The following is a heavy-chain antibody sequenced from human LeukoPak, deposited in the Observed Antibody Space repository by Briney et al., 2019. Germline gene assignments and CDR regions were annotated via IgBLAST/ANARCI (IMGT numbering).Heavy chain of an antibody. CDR2: TNQDGSKN. J-gene: IGHJ4*02. CDR3: VTTVPGYPDDYFDY. V-gene: IGHV3-7*01. D-gene: IGHD6-19*01. Sequence: GGSLRLSCAASEFTFSNYWMSWVRQAPGEGLERVAHTNQDGSKNYYVDSLKGRFTISRDNAKNSLYLQMNSLRAEDTAVYYCVTTVPGYPDDYFDYWGQGTLVTVSS. CDR1: EFTFSNYW.